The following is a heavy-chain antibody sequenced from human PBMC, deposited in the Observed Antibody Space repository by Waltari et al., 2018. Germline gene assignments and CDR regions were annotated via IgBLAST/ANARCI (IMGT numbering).Heavy chain of an antibody. J-gene: IGHJ6*02. CDR3: AKTLSDPSVGGLDV. CDR2: MSGGGGST. Sequence: EVQLVESGGGLVQPGGSLRLSCEASGFTFGRSAMTWVRQVPGKGLEGLSAMSGGGGSTYYADSGQGRFIISRDPSKNTLFLQLNSLRVEDTAVYFCAKTLSDPSVGGLDVWGQGTPVTVSS. CDR1: GFTFGRSA. V-gene: IGHV3-23*04. D-gene: IGHD1-26*01.